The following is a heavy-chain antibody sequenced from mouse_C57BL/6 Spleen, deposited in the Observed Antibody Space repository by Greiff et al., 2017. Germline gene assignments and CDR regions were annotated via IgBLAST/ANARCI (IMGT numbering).Heavy chain of an antibody. CDR3: ARGTTVVEVYFDY. D-gene: IGHD1-1*01. CDR1: GYTFTSYG. V-gene: IGHV1-81*01. J-gene: IGHJ2*01. CDR2: IYPRSGNT. Sequence: VKLLESGAELARPGASVKLSCKASGYTFTSYGISWVKQRTGQGLEWIGEIYPRSGNTYYNEKFKGKATLTADKSSSTAYMELRSLTSEDSAVFFWARGTTVVEVYFDYWGQGTTLTVSS.